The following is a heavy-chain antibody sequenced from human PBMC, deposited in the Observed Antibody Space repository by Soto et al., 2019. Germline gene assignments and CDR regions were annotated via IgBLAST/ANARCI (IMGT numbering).Heavy chain of an antibody. CDR3: ARGRDRSYDSSGHDAFDT. J-gene: IGHJ3*02. CDR2: IYPGDSDT. V-gene: IGHV5-51*01. D-gene: IGHD3-22*01. Sequence: GESLKISCKGSGYSFTSYWIGWVRQMPGKGLEWMGIIYPGDSDTRYSPSFQGQVTISADKSISTAYLQWSSLKASDTAMYYCARGRDRSYDSSGHDAFDTWGQGTMVTVSS. CDR1: GYSFTSYW.